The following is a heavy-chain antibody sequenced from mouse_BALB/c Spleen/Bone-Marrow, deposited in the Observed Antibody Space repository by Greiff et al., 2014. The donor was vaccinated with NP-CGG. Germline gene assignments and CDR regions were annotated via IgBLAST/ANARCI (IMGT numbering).Heavy chain of an antibody. Sequence: VKLMESGPELVKPGASVKISCKASGYAFNSSWMNWVKQRPGQGLEWIGRIFPGDGDTNYDGKSRGKATLTADKSSNTAYMQLSSLTSVDYAVYFCARLGYSGYWGQGTALTVSS. D-gene: IGHD1-3*01. CDR1: GYAFNSSW. CDR3: ARLGYSGY. J-gene: IGHJ2*01. CDR2: IFPGDGDT. V-gene: IGHV1-82*01.